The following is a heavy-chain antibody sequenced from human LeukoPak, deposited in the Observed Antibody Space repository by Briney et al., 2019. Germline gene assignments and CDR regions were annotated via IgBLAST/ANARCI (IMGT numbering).Heavy chain of an antibody. V-gene: IGHV3-30*01. CDR3: ARGAAAGPALLQH. D-gene: IGHD6-13*01. CDR1: GFTFSSYA. Sequence: GGSLRLSCAASGFTFSSYAMPWVRQAPGKGLEWVSVISYDGSNKYYADSVKGRFTISRDNSNNTLYLQMNSLRAEDTAVYYCARGAAAGPALLQHWGQGTLVTVSS. J-gene: IGHJ1*01. CDR2: ISYDGSNK.